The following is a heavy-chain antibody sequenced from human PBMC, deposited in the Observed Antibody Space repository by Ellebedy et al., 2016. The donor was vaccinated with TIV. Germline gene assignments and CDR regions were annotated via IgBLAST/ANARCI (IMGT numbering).Heavy chain of an antibody. Sequence: GGSLRLSXAASGFTFDDYGMSWVRQAPGKGLEWVSGINWNGGSTGYADSVKGRFTISRDNAKNSLYLQMNSLRAEDTALYHCARGPRYNWNDGGYYYMDVWGKGTTVTVSS. CDR2: INWNGGST. V-gene: IGHV3-20*01. D-gene: IGHD1-1*01. CDR3: ARGPRYNWNDGGYYYMDV. J-gene: IGHJ6*03. CDR1: GFTFDDYG.